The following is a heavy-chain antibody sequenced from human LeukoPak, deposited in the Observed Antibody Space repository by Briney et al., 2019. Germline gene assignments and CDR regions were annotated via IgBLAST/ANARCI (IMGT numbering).Heavy chain of an antibody. CDR3: ATDLKKGDSGCFDY. D-gene: IGHD6-19*01. CDR2: INTNTGNP. CDR1: GYTFTSSA. J-gene: IGHJ4*02. V-gene: IGHV7-4-1*02. Sequence: ASLKVSCKASGYTFTSSALNWVRQAPGQGLEWMGWINTNTGNPTYAQGFTGRFVFSLDTSVSTAYLHISSLKAEDTAVYYCATDLKKGDSGCFDYWGQGTLVTVSS.